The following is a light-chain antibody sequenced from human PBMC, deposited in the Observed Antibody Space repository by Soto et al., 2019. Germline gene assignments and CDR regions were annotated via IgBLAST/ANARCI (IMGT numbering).Light chain of an antibody. J-gene: IGKJ1*01. Sequence: EIVMTQSPATLSVSPGESASLSCRASESVSNNLAWYQQKPGQSPRLLIFGASTRATGVPARFSGNGSETEFTLTISSLVSEDSAVYYCQQYNNWPPWTFGRGTKVEIK. CDR2: GAS. V-gene: IGKV3-15*01. CDR3: QQYNNWPPWT. CDR1: ESVSNN.